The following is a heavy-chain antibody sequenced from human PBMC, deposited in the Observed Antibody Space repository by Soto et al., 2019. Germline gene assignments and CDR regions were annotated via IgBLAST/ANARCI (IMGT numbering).Heavy chain of an antibody. D-gene: IGHD3-10*01. CDR3: SHLGYYYGSGTLGWFDP. J-gene: IGHJ5*02. Sequence: QVQLVQSGAEVKKPGSSVKVSCKASGGTFSNYGITWVRQAPGQGLEWMGGIIPIFRTANYAQKLQGRVTITAAESTNTSYMELNSLRSEDTAVYYCSHLGYYYGSGTLGWFDPWGQGTLVTVSS. CDR1: GGTFSNYG. V-gene: IGHV1-69*12. CDR2: IIPIFRTA.